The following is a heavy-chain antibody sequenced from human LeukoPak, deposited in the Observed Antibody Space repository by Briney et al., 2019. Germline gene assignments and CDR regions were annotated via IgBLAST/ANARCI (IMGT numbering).Heavy chain of an antibody. J-gene: IGHJ3*02. CDR1: GFTFSSYA. V-gene: IGHV3-21*05. Sequence: GGSLRLSCAASGFTFSSYAMHWVRQAPGKGLEWVSYISSSSSYTNYADSVKGRFTISRDNAKNSLYLQMNSLRAEDTAVYYCARLRNDASDIWGQGTMVTVSS. CDR2: ISSSSSYT. CDR3: ARLRNDASDI. D-gene: IGHD1-14*01.